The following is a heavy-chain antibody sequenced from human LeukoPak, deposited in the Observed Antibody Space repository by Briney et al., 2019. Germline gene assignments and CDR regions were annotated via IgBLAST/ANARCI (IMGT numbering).Heavy chain of an antibody. CDR2: IYYSGST. D-gene: IGHD3-9*01. CDR3: ARASILTGYAK. J-gene: IGHJ4*02. Sequence: SQTLSLTFTVSGGSISSGDYYWSWIRQPPGKGLEWIGYIYYSGSTYYNPSLKSRVTISVDTSKNQFSLKLSSVTAADTAVYYCARASILTGYAKWGQGTLVTVSS. V-gene: IGHV4-30-4*08. CDR1: GGSISSGDYY.